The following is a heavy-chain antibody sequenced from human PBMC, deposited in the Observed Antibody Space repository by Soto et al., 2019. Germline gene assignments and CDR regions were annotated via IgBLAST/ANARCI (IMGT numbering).Heavy chain of an antibody. V-gene: IGHV5-51*01. D-gene: IGHD3-9*01. J-gene: IGHJ2*01. CDR2: IYPGDSDT. Sequence: GESLKLSCKGSGYSFTSYWIGWVRQMPGKGLEWMGIIYPGDSDTRYSPSFQGQVTISADKSISTAYLQWSSLKASDTAMYYCARRVYDILTGSGGYFDLWGRGTLVTVS. CDR3: ARRVYDILTGSGGYFDL. CDR1: GYSFTSYW.